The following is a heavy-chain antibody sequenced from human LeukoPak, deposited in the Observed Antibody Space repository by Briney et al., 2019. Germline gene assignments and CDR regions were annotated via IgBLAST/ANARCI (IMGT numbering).Heavy chain of an antibody. J-gene: IGHJ4*02. Sequence: SVKVSCKASGGTFSSYAISWVRQAPGQGLEWMGGIIPILGTANYAQKFQGRVTITADKSTSTAYMELSSLRSEDTAVYYCAREEGYSYGSYYFDYWGQGTLVTVSS. CDR3: AREEGYSYGSYYFDY. CDR1: GGTFSSYA. V-gene: IGHV1-69*10. CDR2: IIPILGTA. D-gene: IGHD5-18*01.